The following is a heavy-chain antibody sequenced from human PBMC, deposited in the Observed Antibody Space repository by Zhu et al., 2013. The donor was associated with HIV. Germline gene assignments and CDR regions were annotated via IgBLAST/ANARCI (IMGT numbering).Heavy chain of an antibody. J-gene: IGHJ3*02. Sequence: QVQLVQSGAEVKKPGASVKVSCKASGYTFTGYYMHWVRQAPGQGLEWMGWINPNSGGTNYAQKFQGWVTMTRDTSISTAYMELSRLRSDDTAVYYCAREGDFWSGPRVVGDAFDIWGQGTMVTVSS. CDR1: GYTFTGYY. D-gene: IGHD3-3*01. V-gene: IGHV1-2*04. CDR2: INPNSGGT. CDR3: AREGDFWSGPRVVGDAFDI.